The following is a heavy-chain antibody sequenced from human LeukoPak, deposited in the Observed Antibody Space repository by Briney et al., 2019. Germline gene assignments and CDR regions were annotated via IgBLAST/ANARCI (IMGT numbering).Heavy chain of an antibody. CDR2: FHPENDEI. V-gene: IGHV1-24*01. Sequence: VSVKVSSTVSGSSPTYLSMHWVRHSPPKGLEWLGGFHPENDEIIYAQNFQGRVTMSEDTSRDTAYMELRSLRSDDTAVHYCVTVDHSPYYFHYWGQGSLVTVSS. CDR3: VTVDHSPYYFHY. J-gene: IGHJ4*02. D-gene: IGHD4-11*01. CDR1: GSSPTYLS.